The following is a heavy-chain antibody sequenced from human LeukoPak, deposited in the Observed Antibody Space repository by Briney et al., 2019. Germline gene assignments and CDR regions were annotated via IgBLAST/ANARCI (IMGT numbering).Heavy chain of an antibody. CDR1: GFTFSSYS. Sequence: GGSLSLSWAASGFTFSSYSISWVRQARGEGMGWVSAISGSGGSTYYADSVKGRFTISRDNSKNTLYLQMNSLRAEDTAVYYCAKNGDYSFDYWGQGTLVTVSS. CDR3: AKNGDYSFDY. V-gene: IGHV3-23*01. J-gene: IGHJ4*02. D-gene: IGHD4-17*01. CDR2: ISGSGGST.